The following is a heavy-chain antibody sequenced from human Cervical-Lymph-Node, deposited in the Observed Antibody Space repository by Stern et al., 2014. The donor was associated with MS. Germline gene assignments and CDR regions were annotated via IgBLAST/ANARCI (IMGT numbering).Heavy chain of an antibody. CDR3: ARDRVVDIVLMVYASAFFDY. J-gene: IGHJ4*02. CDR1: GYTFTSYG. Sequence: QVQLVQSGAEVKKPGASVKVSCTASGYTFTSYGISWVRQAPGQGLEWMGWISAYNGNTNYAKKLQGRVTMTTDTSTSTAYMELRSLRSDDTDVYYCARDRVVDIVLMVYASAFFDYWGQGTLVTVSS. CDR2: ISAYNGNT. V-gene: IGHV1-18*01. D-gene: IGHD2-8*01.